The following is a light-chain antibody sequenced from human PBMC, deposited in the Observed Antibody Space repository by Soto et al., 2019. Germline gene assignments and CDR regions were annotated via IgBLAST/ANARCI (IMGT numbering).Light chain of an antibody. CDR3: PQYFTRSPHT. V-gene: IGKV4-1*01. CDR1: QSVLYSSNNKNY. CDR2: WAS. Sequence: DIVMTQSPDSLAVSLCERATINCKSSQSVLYSSNNKNYLAWYQQKPGQPPKLLIYWASTRESGVPDRFSGSGSGTDFSLTLSSPQAVNVAVYYSPQYFTRSPHTYGQGTKLEIK. J-gene: IGKJ2*01.